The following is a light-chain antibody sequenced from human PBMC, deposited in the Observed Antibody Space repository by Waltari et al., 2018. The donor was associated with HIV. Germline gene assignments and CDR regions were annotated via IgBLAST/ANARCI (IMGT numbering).Light chain of an antibody. V-gene: IGLV2-14*03. Sequence: QSALTQPASVSGSLGQSIPISCTGTRGDIGDYNYVSWYQQHPGEVPKVLIFSVSNRPSGVSSRFSGSKAGNTASLTLSGLQAEDEADYYCSSYTSNNTWVFGGGTKLTVL. CDR3: SSYTSNNTWV. J-gene: IGLJ3*02. CDR2: SVS. CDR1: RGDIGDYNY.